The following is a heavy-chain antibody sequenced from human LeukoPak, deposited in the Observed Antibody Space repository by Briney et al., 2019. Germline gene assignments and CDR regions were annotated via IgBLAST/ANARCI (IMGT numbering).Heavy chain of an antibody. V-gene: IGHV4-39*07. CDR2: IYYSGST. CDR3: ARVYRDYGDEPWYFDL. Sequence: SETLSLTCTVSGGSISSSSYYWGWIRQPPGKGLEWIGSIYYSGSTYYNPSLKSRVTISVDTSKNQFSLKLSSVTAADTAVYYCARVYRDYGDEPWYFDLWGRGTLVTVSS. J-gene: IGHJ2*01. CDR1: GGSISSSSYY. D-gene: IGHD4-17*01.